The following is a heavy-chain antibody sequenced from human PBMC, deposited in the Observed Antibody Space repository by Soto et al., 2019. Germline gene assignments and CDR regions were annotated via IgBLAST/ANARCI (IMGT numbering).Heavy chain of an antibody. Sequence: SETLSLTCTVSGGSISSSSYYWGWIRQPPGKGLEWIGSIYYSGSTYYNPSLKSRVTISVDTSKNQFSLKLSSVTAADTAVYYCARTWMSSWGSHGMEVWGQGTTVTVSS. J-gene: IGHJ6*02. CDR1: GGSISSSSYY. CDR3: ARTWMSSWGSHGMEV. CDR2: IYYSGST. V-gene: IGHV4-39*01. D-gene: IGHD7-27*01.